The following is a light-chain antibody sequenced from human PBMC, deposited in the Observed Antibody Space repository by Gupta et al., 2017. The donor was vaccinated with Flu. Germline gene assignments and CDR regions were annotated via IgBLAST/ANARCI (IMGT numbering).Light chain of an antibody. J-gene: IGKJ1*01. Sequence: DIVMTQSPLSLPFTSGAQASISCRSSQSLLHSNGNTYLDWYLQRPGQAPHLLIYLTSNRDSGVPDRCSGSGSGTDFTLKISRVEAEDVGVYYCMQAQQTPPTFGQGTKVEIK. CDR3: MQAQQTPPT. CDR2: LTS. CDR1: QSLLHSNGNTY. V-gene: IGKV2-28*01.